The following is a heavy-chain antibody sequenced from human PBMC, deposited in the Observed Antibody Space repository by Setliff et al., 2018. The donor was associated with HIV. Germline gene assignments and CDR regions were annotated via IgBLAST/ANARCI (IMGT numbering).Heavy chain of an antibody. V-gene: IGHV4-4*02. CDR2: IFHSGST. J-gene: IGHJ4*02. CDR3: AGTYGSGSYYQGRYFDY. CDR1: GGSISSSNW. Sequence: PSETLSLTCAVSGGSISSSNWWSWVRQPPGKGLEWIGEIFHSGSTNYNPSLKSRVTISVDKSKNQFSLKLSSVTAADTAVYYCAGTYGSGSYYQGRYFDYWGQGTLVTVS. D-gene: IGHD3-10*01.